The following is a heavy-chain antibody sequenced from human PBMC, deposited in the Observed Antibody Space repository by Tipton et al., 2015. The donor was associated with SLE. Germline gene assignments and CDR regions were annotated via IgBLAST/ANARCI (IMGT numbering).Heavy chain of an antibody. J-gene: IGHJ1*01. V-gene: IGHV4-34*01. CDR1: GGSFSGYY. D-gene: IGHD2-2*01. CDR3: PVGYCSSTSCQREYFQH. CDR2: IHQSGST. Sequence: TLSLTCAVYGGSFSGYYWSWIRQPPGKGLEWIGEIHQSGSTNYNPSLKSRVTISVDTAKNQFSLKLSSVTAADTAVYYCPVGYCSSTSCQREYFQHWGQGTLVSVSS.